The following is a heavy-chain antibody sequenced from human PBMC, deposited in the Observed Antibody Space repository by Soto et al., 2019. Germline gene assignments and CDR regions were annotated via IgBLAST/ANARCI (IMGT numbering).Heavy chain of an antibody. CDR3: AREGGWYVDY. D-gene: IGHD6-19*01. CDR1: GFTFSGYT. Sequence: QVKRVQSGAEEKKPGASVKVSCKASGFTFSGYTIHWVRQAPGQRLEWMGWIKADNTNTKYSQKFQGRVTITRDTSASTVYMELSRLRSEDTAVYYCAREGGWYVDYWGQGTLVTVSS. V-gene: IGHV1-3*05. CDR2: IKADNTNT. J-gene: IGHJ4*02.